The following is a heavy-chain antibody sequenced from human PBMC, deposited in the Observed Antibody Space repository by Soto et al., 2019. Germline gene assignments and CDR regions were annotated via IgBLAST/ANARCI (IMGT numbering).Heavy chain of an antibody. CDR2: IYYSDSI. CDR3: AREGNLGRWLQPLDF. CDR1: GGSISSYY. D-gene: IGHD5-12*01. Sequence: SETLSLTCTVSGGSISSYYWSWIRQPPGKGLEWIGYIYYSDSINYNPSLKSRVIISDDTSKNHFFLRLSSVTAADTAVYYCAREGNLGRWLQPLDFWGQGTLVTVSS. V-gene: IGHV4-59*01. J-gene: IGHJ4*02.